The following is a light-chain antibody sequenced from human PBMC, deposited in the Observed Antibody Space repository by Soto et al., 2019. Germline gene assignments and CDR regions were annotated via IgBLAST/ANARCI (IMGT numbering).Light chain of an antibody. Sequence: AIRMTQSPSSLSASTGDRVTITCRASQGISSYLAWYQQKPGKAPKLLIYAASTLQSGVPSRFSGSGSGTDFTLTISCLQSEDFATYYCQQYNFYPHTFGQGTKLEI. V-gene: IGKV1-8*01. CDR3: QQYNFYPHT. CDR2: AAS. CDR1: QGISSY. J-gene: IGKJ2*01.